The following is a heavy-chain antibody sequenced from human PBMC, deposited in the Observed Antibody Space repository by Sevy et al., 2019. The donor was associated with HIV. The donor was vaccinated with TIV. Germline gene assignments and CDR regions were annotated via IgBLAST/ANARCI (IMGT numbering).Heavy chain of an antibody. D-gene: IGHD3-22*01. V-gene: IGHV3-23*01. CDR1: GFSFDSYG. J-gene: IGHJ6*03. CDR3: AKGGGGHYDPDEIAYYFYYYNMHV. Sequence: GGSLRLSCAVSGFSFDSYGMTWVRQAPGKGLEWVSAISGSGTRTYYADSVKGRFIISRDNSKNTLDLQMNSLRAEDRAIYYWAKGGGGHYDPDEIAYYFYYYNMHVWGKGTTVTVSS. CDR2: ISGSGTRT.